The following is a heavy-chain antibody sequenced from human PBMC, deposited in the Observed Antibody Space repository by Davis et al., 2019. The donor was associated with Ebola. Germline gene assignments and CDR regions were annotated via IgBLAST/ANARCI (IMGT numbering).Heavy chain of an antibody. CDR2: ISGSGSST. J-gene: IGHJ3*02. D-gene: IGHD5-18*01. CDR3: AKGSRGHSYGDGYDI. V-gene: IGHV3-23*01. CDR1: GVTFSSYG. Sequence: GGSLRLSCAASGVTFSSYGMTWVRQAPGKGLEWVSAISGSGSSTYYADSVKGRFTISRDNSKNTLYLQMNSLRAEDTAVYHCAKGSRGHSYGDGYDIWGQGTTVTVSA.